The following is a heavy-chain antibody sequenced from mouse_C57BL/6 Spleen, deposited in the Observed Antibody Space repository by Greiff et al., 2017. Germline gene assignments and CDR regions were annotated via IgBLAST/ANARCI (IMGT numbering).Heavy chain of an antibody. CDR2: ISDGGSYT. Sequence: EVMLVESGGGLVKPGGSLKLSCAASGFTFSSYAMSWVRQTPEKRLEWVATISDGGSYTYYPDNVKGRFTISRDNAKNNLYLQMSHLKSEDTAMYYCAREGDGSWYFDVWGTGTTVTVSS. D-gene: IGHD2-3*01. CDR1: GFTFSSYA. J-gene: IGHJ1*03. V-gene: IGHV5-4*01. CDR3: AREGDGSWYFDV.